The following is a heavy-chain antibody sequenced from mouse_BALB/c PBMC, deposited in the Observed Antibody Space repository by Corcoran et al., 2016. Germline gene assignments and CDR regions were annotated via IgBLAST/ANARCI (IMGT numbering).Heavy chain of an antibody. V-gene: IGHV14-3*02. CDR3: ARWDWYFDV. CDR2: IDPANGNT. CDR1: GFNIKDTY. J-gene: IGHJ1*01. Sequence: EVQLQQSGAELVKPGASVKLSCTASGFNIKDTYRPWVKQRPEQGLEWIGRIDPANGNTKYDPKFQGKATITADTSSNTAYLPLSSLTSEDTAVDYGARWDWYFDVWGAGTTVTVSS.